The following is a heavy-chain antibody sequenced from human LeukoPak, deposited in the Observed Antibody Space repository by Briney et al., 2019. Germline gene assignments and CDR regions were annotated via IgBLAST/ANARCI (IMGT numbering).Heavy chain of an antibody. D-gene: IGHD6-19*01. CDR1: GGSISSYY. Sequence: ASETLSLTCTVSGGSISSYYWSWIRQPPGKGLERIGYIYYSGSTNYNPSLKSRVTISVDTSKNQFSLKLSSVTAADTAVYYCARELISAPYYYYYMDVWGKGTTVTVSS. V-gene: IGHV4-59*01. CDR2: IYYSGST. CDR3: ARELISAPYYYYYMDV. J-gene: IGHJ6*03.